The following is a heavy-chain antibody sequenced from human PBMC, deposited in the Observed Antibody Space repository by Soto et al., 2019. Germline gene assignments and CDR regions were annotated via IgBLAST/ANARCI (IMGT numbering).Heavy chain of an antibody. D-gene: IGHD6-19*01. J-gene: IGHJ6*02. CDR2: INPNSGGT. Sequence: ASVKVSCKASGYTFTGYYMHWVRQAPGQGLEWMGWINPNSGGTNYAQKFQGXXXXXXDTSISTAYMELSSLRSEDTAVYYCAXRRIAVAGDDYYYYGMDVWGQGTTVTVSS. CDR3: AXRRIAVAGDDYYYYGMDV. V-gene: IGHV1-2*02. CDR1: GYTFTGYY.